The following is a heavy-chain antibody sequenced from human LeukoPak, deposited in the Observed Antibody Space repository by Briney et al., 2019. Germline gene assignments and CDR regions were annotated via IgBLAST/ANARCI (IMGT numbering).Heavy chain of an antibody. Sequence: GGSLRLSCAASGFTFSSYAMSWVRQAPGKGLEWVSAISGSGGSTYYADSMKGRFTISRDNSKNTLYLQMNSLRAEDTAVYYCAKAEAYYYDSSGYYTLGYFDYWGQGTLVTVSS. CDR3: AKAEAYYYDSSGYYTLGYFDY. CDR1: GFTFSSYA. V-gene: IGHV3-23*01. CDR2: ISGSGGST. J-gene: IGHJ4*02. D-gene: IGHD3-22*01.